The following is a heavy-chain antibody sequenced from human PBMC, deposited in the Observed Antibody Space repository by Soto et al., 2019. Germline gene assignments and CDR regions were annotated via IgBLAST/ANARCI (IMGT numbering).Heavy chain of an antibody. D-gene: IGHD1-20*01. J-gene: IGHJ6*02. CDR2: INPNSGGT. CDR1: GYTFTGYY. V-gene: IGHV1-2*02. Sequence: ASVKVSCKASGYTFTGYYMHWVRQAPGQGLEWMGWINPNSGGTNYAQKFQGRVTMTRDTSISTAYMELSRLRSDDTAVYYCARDRYNWNYYYGMDVWGQGTTVTV. CDR3: ARDRYNWNYYYGMDV.